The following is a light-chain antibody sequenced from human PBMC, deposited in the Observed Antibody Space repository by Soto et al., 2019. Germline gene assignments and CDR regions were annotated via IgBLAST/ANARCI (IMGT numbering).Light chain of an antibody. CDR1: QRLLHSNGNIF. CDR2: LGF. J-gene: IGKJ2*01. CDR3: MQALQTPYT. Sequence: EIVMTQSPPSLTVTPGEPASISCSSSQRLLHSNGNIFLDWYLQKPGQSPQLLIYLGFNRASGVPDRVSGSAAGTDFTLKSSRVEAVDAGVYYCMQALQTPYTFGQGTKLEIK. V-gene: IGKV2-28*01.